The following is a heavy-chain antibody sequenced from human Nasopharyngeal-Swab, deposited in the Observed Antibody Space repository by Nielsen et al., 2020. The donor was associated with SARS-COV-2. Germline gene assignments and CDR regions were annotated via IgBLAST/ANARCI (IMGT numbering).Heavy chain of an antibody. V-gene: IGHV4-4*02. D-gene: IGHD2-2*01. Sequence: WIRQRPGKGLEWIGEIYHSGSTNYNPSLKSRVTISVDKSKNQFSLKLSSVPAADTAVYYCASRPQLLLFWFDPWGQGTLVTVSS. CDR2: IYHSGST. J-gene: IGHJ5*02. CDR3: ASRPQLLLFWFDP.